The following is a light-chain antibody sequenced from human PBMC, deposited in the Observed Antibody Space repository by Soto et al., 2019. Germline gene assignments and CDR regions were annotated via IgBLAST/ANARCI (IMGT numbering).Light chain of an antibody. CDR1: QGISTY. J-gene: IGKJ1*01. V-gene: IGKV1-39*01. CDR3: QQSYSTTWT. Sequence: DIQMTQSPSSLSASVGDRVTITCRASQGISTYLNCYQQKPGKAPKLLIYAASGLQSGVPSRFSGSGSETDFTLTISSLQPEDFATYSCQQSYSTTWTFGQGTKVDIK. CDR2: AAS.